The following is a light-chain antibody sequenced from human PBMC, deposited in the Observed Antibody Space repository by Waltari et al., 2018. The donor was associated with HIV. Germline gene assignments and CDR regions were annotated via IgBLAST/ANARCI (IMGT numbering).Light chain of an antibody. CDR1: QSISSY. CDR2: AAS. Sequence: DIQMTQSPSSLSASVGDRVTITCRASQSISSYLNWYQQKPGKAPNLLIYAASTLQSGVPSRFSGSGSGTDFTLTINSLQPEDFATYYCQQSYSTPPGYTFGQGTMLEIK. J-gene: IGKJ2*01. V-gene: IGKV1-39*01. CDR3: QQSYSTPPGYT.